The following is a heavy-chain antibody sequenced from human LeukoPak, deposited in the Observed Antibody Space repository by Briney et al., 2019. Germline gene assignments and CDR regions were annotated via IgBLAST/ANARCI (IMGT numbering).Heavy chain of an antibody. CDR2: IIPILGIA. Sequence: ASVKVSCKASGGTFSSYAISWVRQAPGQGLEWMGRIIPILGIANYAQKFQGRVTITADKSTSTAYMELSSLRSEDTAVYYCAKGTCGGDCYPPLYYFDYWGQGTLVTVSS. CDR3: AKGTCGGDCYPPLYYFDY. J-gene: IGHJ4*02. CDR1: GGTFSSYA. V-gene: IGHV1-69*04. D-gene: IGHD2-21*02.